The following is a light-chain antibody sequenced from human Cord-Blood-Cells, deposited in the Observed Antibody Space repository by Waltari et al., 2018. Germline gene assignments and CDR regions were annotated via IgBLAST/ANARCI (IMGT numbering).Light chain of an antibody. J-gene: IGLJ3*02. CDR1: SSDVGSYNL. CDR3: CSYAGSWV. V-gene: IGLV2-23*01. CDR2: EGS. Sequence: QSALTQPASVSGSPGPSTTISCTGTSSDVGSYNLVSWYQQHPGKAPKRMIYEGSKRPSGVSNRFSGSKSGNTASLTISGLQAEDEADYYCCSYAGSWVFGGGTKLTVL.